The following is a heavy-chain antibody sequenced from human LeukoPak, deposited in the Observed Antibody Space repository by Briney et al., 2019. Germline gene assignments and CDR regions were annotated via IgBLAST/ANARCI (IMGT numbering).Heavy chain of an antibody. CDR2: INWNGGST. CDR3: ARAQSNCSGGSCYSGGFDY. D-gene: IGHD2-15*01. V-gene: IGHV3-20*04. Sequence: GGSLRLSCAASGFTFDDYGMSWVRQAPGKGLEWVSGINWNGGSTGYADSVKGRFTISRDNAKNSLYLQMNSLRAEDTALYYCARAQSNCSGGSCYSGGFDYWGQGTLVTVSS. CDR1: GFTFDDYG. J-gene: IGHJ4*02.